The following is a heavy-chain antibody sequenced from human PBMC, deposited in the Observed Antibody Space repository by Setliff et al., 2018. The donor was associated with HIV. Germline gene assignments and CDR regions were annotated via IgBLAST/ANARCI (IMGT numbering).Heavy chain of an antibody. CDR3: ARLGSGWSDSYYYAMDI. Sequence: ASVQVSCQASGYTFTTYGIAWVRQAPGHGLEWRGWISPTFGHTQYAQKFLDRVTMTVDTATSRVYMELRRLRSDDTAVYFCARLGSGWSDSYYYAMDIWG. V-gene: IGHV1-18*01. D-gene: IGHD6-19*01. CDR1: GYTFTTYG. CDR2: ISPTFGHT. J-gene: IGHJ6*01.